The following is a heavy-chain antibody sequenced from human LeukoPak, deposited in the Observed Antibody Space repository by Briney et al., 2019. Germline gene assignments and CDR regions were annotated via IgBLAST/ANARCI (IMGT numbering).Heavy chain of an antibody. J-gene: IGHJ4*02. CDR1: GFTFNNYC. Sequence: GRSLRLSCAASGFTFNNYCMRWVRQAPGKGLEWVAVISYDGINKYYANSVKGRFTSSRDNSKNTLYLQMNSLRAEDTAVYYCAKTDRKDSSGYQDYWGQGPLVTGSS. D-gene: IGHD3-22*01. V-gene: IGHV3-30*18. CDR2: ISYDGINK. CDR3: AKTDRKDSSGYQDY.